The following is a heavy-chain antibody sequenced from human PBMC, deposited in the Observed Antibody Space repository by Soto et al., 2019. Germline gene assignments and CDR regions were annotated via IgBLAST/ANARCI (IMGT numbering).Heavy chain of an antibody. J-gene: IGHJ4*02. CDR2: ISYDGSNK. D-gene: IGHD6-6*01. V-gene: IGHV3-30-3*01. Sequence: GGSLRLSCAASGFTFSSYAMHWVRQAPGKGLEWVAVISYDGSNKYYADSVKGRFTISRDNSKNTLYLQMNSLRAEDTAVYYCAAILKYSSSQGIDYWGQGTLVTVSS. CDR3: AAILKYSSSQGIDY. CDR1: GFTFSSYA.